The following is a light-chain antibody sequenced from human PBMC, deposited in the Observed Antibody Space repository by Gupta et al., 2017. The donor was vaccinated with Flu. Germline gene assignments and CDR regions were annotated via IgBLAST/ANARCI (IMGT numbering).Light chain of an antibody. Sequence: TNSDVGSDNLVSWYQQHPDKVPKLLLYEGSKRPSGVSIRFSGAKSGNTASLTISGPQAEDEADYYCCSHVANNTPVFGGGTRLTVL. CDR3: CSHVANNTPV. CDR1: NSDVGSDNL. J-gene: IGLJ2*01. V-gene: IGLV2-23*01. CDR2: EGS.